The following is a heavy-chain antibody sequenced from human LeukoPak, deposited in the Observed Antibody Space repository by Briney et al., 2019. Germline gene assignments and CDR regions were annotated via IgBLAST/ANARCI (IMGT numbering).Heavy chain of an antibody. CDR1: GGSISSSSYY. CDR2: IYYSGST. Sequence: SETLSLTCTVSGGSISSSSYYWGWIRQPPGKGLEWIGSIYYSGSTYYNPSLKSRVTISVDTSKNQFSLKLSSVTAADTAVYYCAREQNYDFWSGYNNWFDPWGQGTLVTVSS. J-gene: IGHJ5*02. D-gene: IGHD3-3*01. V-gene: IGHV4-39*02. CDR3: AREQNYDFWSGYNNWFDP.